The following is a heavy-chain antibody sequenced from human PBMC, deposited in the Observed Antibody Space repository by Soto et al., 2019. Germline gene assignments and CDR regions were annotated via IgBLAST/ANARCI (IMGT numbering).Heavy chain of an antibody. D-gene: IGHD6-13*01. CDR3: ARGVDSSSWYVGYYYGMDF. Sequence: PSQTLSLTCVISGDSVSSNSAAWNWIRQSPSRGLEWLGRTYYRSKWYNDYAVSVKSRITINPDTSKNQFSLQLNSVTPEDTAAYYCARGVDSSSWYVGYYYGMDFWGQGTTVTVSS. CDR2: TYYRSKWYN. J-gene: IGHJ6*02. CDR1: GDSVSSNSAA. V-gene: IGHV6-1*01.